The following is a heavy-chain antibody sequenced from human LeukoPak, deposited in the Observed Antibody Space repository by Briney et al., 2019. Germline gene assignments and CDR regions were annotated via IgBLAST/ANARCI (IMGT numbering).Heavy chain of an antibody. V-gene: IGHV5-51*01. Sequence: GESLKISCQGSGYSFTRKWIGWVRQMPGKGLEWMAIIYPGDSDTRYSPSFQGQVTISADKSINTAYLQWSSLKASDTAMYYCERRVVNNRNWYFDLWGRGTLVTVSS. CDR2: IYPGDSDT. J-gene: IGHJ2*01. CDR3: ERRVVNNRNWYFDL. D-gene: IGHD4-23*01. CDR1: GYSFTRKW.